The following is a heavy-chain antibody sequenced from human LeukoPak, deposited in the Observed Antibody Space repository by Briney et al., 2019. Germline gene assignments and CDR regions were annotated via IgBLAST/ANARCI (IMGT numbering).Heavy chain of an antibody. V-gene: IGHV1-46*01. CDR3: ARAFHYYDSSGYWHFDY. Sequence: ASVKVSCKASGYTFTSYYMHCVRQAPGQGLEWMGIINPSGGNTSYAQKFQGRVAMARDTSTSTVYMELSSLRSEDTAVYYCARAFHYYDSSGYWHFDYWGQGTLVTVSS. D-gene: IGHD3-22*01. CDR2: INPSGGNT. J-gene: IGHJ4*02. CDR1: GYTFTSYY.